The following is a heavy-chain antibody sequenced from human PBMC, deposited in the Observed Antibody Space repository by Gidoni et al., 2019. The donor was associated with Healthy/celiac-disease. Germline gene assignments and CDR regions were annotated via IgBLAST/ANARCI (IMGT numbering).Heavy chain of an antibody. CDR1: GFTFSSYA. D-gene: IGHD3-3*01. Sequence: EVQLLESGGGLVQPGGSLRLSCAASGFTFSSYAMSWVRQAPGKGLEWVSAISGSGGSTYYADSVKGRFTISRDNSKNTLYLQMNSLRAEDTAVYYCAKLASSFWSGYYIHYYYYMDVWGKGTTVTVSS. V-gene: IGHV3-23*01. CDR2: ISGSGGST. J-gene: IGHJ6*03. CDR3: AKLASSFWSGYYIHYYYYMDV.